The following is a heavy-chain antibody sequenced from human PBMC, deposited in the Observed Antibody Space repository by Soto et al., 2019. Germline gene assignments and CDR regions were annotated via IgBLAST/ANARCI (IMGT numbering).Heavy chain of an antibody. V-gene: IGHV4-39*01. CDR1: DGSISSSSYY. Sequence: SETLSLTCTVSDGSISSSSYYWGWIRQPPGKGLEWIGSIYYSGITYYNPSLKSRVTISVDTSKNQFSLKLSSVTAADTAVYYCARSSMVRGSYWFDPWGQGTLVTVSS. CDR2: IYYSGIT. J-gene: IGHJ5*02. D-gene: IGHD3-10*01. CDR3: ARSSMVRGSYWFDP.